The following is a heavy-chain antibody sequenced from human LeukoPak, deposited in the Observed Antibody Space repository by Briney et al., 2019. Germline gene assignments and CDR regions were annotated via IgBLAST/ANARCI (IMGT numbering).Heavy chain of an antibody. V-gene: IGHV4-59*01. CDR1: GGSISSYY. CDR2: IYYSGST. Sequence: SETLSLTCTVSGGSISSYYWSWIRQPPGKGLEWIGYIYYSGSTNYNPSLKSRVTISVDTSKNQFSLKLSSVTAADTAVYYCARVGGSGSYSLYYFDYWGQGTLVTVSS. J-gene: IGHJ4*02. CDR3: ARVGGSGSYSLYYFDY. D-gene: IGHD3-10*01.